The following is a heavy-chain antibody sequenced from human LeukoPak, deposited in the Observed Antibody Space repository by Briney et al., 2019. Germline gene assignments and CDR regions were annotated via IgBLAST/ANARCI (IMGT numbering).Heavy chain of an antibody. Sequence: PGGSLRLSCAASGFTFSSYSMNWVRQAPGKGLEWVSSISSSSSYIYYADSVKGRFTISRDNAKNSLYLQMNSLRAEDTAVYYCAKEGYTYYDFWSGYDVDPFDYWGQGTLVTVSS. CDR2: ISSSSSYI. CDR3: AKEGYTYYDFWSGYDVDPFDY. CDR1: GFTFSSYS. J-gene: IGHJ4*02. V-gene: IGHV3-21*01. D-gene: IGHD3-3*01.